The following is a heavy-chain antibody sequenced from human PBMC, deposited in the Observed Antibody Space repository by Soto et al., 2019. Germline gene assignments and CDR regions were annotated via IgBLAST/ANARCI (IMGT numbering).Heavy chain of an antibody. CDR3: ARRWQVSEGYCSGGSCLAHDAFDI. D-gene: IGHD2-15*01. Sequence: GESLKISCKGSGYSFTSYWIGWVRQMPGKGLEWMGIIYPGDSGTRYSPSFQGQVTISADKSISTAYLQWSSLKASDTAMYYCARRWQVSEGYCSGGSCLAHDAFDIWGQGTMVTVSS. CDR1: GYSFTSYW. V-gene: IGHV5-51*01. CDR2: IYPGDSGT. J-gene: IGHJ3*02.